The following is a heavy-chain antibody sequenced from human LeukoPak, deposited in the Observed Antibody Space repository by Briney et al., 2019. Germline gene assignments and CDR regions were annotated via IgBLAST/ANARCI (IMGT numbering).Heavy chain of an antibody. Sequence: GGSLRLSCAASGFTFSIYEMNWVRQAPGKGLEWVSFISGSGSTIHFVDSVKGRFTISRDNANISLYLQMNSLRGEDTAVYYCARGRWFDPWGQGTLVTVSS. CDR3: ARGRWFDP. V-gene: IGHV3-48*03. CDR2: ISGSGSTI. J-gene: IGHJ5*02. CDR1: GFTFSIYE.